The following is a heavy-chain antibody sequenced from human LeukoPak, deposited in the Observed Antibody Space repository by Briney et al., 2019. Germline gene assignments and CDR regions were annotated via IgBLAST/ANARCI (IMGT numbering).Heavy chain of an antibody. CDR3: ARDTQYGDYAFYFDY. Sequence: SVKVSCKASGGTFSKYTISWVRQRPGQGLEWMGGITPLFGTANYAQKFQGRVTITADESASTAYMELSSLRSEDTAVYYCARDTQYGDYAFYFDYWGQGTLVTVSS. V-gene: IGHV1-69*13. CDR2: ITPLFGTA. CDR1: GGTFSKYT. J-gene: IGHJ4*02. D-gene: IGHD4-17*01.